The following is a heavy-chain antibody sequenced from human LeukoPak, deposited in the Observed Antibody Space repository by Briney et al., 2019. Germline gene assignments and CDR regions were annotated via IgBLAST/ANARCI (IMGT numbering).Heavy chain of an antibody. CDR2: ISADGRMT. CDR1: GFTFTDYW. Sequence: GGSLRLSCAASGFTFTDYWMHWVRQAPGKGLVWVSRISADGRMTDYEDSVKGRFTVSRDNAKNTLYLQMNRARVEDTAVYYCARGGFTYGPATLGALDIWGQGTMVPVSS. J-gene: IGHJ3*02. D-gene: IGHD5-18*01. CDR3: ARGGFTYGPATLGALDI. V-gene: IGHV3-74*01.